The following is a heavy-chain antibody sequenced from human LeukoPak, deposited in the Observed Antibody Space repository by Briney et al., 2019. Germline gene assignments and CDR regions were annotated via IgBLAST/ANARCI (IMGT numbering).Heavy chain of an antibody. CDR1: GGSISSGDYY. D-gene: IGHD3-10*01. J-gene: IGHJ3*02. V-gene: IGHV4-30-4*01. Sequence: PSETLSLTCTVSGGSISSGDYYWSWIRQPPGKGLEWIGYIYYSGSTYYNPSLKSRVTISVDTSTNQFSLKLSSVTAADTAVYYCATGGRITMVRGPRADAFDIWGQGTMVTVSS. CDR2: IYYSGST. CDR3: ATGGRITMVRGPRADAFDI.